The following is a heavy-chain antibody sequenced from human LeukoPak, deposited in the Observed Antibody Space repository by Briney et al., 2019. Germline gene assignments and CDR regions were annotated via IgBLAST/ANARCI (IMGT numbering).Heavy chain of an antibody. CDR2: INHSGST. D-gene: IGHD5-24*01. J-gene: IGHJ5*02. Sequence: SETLSLTCTVSGGSIRNYYWSWIRQPPGKGLEWIGEINHSGSTNYNPSLKSRVTISVDTSKNQFSLKLSSVTAADTAVYYCARQGRRWLQNLGWFDPWGQGTLVTVSS. CDR3: ARQGRRWLQNLGWFDP. V-gene: IGHV4-34*01. CDR1: GGSIRNYY.